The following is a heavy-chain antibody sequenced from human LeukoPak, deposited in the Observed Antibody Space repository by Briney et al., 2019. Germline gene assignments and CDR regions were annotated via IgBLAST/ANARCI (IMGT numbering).Heavy chain of an antibody. V-gene: IGHV3-7*01. CDR2: IKQDGSEK. D-gene: IGHD5-18*01. Sequence: GGSLRLSCAAYGFTFNSYWMTWVRQAPGKGLEWAANIKQDGSEKIYVDSVKGRFTISRDNAKNSLYLQMNSLRAEDTAVYYCARDFYSYGATPTSDYWGQGTLVTVSS. CDR1: GFTFNSYW. J-gene: IGHJ4*02. CDR3: ARDFYSYGATPTSDY.